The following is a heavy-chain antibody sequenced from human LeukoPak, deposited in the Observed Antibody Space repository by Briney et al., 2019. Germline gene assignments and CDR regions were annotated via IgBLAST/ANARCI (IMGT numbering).Heavy chain of an antibody. CDR1: GYTSTGYY. Sequence: ASVKVSCKASGYTSTGYYMHWVRQAPGQGLEWMGWINPNSGGTNYAQKFQGRVTMTRDTSISTAYTELSRLRSDDTAVYYCARVGGGREYCSSTSCSLIDYWGQGTLVTVSS. J-gene: IGHJ4*02. CDR3: ARVGGGREYCSSTSCSLIDY. CDR2: INPNSGGT. V-gene: IGHV1-2*02. D-gene: IGHD2-2*01.